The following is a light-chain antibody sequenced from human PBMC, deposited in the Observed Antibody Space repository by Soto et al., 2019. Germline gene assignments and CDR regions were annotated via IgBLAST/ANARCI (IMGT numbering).Light chain of an antibody. V-gene: IGKV3-11*01. CDR3: QQYNSWPLT. J-gene: IGKJ4*01. Sequence: EIVLTQSPATLSLSLGESATLSCRASQSVSSYLAWYQQKPGQGPRLLIYDASNRATGVSARFSGSGYGTEFTLTISSLQSEDFAVYYCQQYNSWPLTFGGGTKVDIK. CDR2: DAS. CDR1: QSVSSY.